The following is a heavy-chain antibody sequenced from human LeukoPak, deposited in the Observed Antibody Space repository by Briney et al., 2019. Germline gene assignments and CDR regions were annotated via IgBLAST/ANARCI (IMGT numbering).Heavy chain of an antibody. J-gene: IGHJ4*02. Sequence: GASVKVSCKASGYTFTNYDLTWVRQAPGQGLEWMGWMNPNSGDTGYAQKFQGRLTMTRDTSISTAYMELSSLRSEDTAVYYCARGFAAYDTSDYAFSYYWGQGTLVTVSS. CDR1: GYTFTNYD. CDR3: ARGFAAYDTSDYAFSYY. D-gene: IGHD3-22*01. V-gene: IGHV1-8*01. CDR2: MNPNSGDT.